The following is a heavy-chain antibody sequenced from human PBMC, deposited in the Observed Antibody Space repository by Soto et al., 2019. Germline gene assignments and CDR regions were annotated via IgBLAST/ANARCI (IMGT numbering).Heavy chain of an antibody. Sequence: EVQLVESGGGLVQPGGSLILSCAASGFTFSDSAMHWVRQAPGKGLEWVARIRSKANSYATAYAASVNGRSTISRDDSKNTAYLQMNSLKTEDTAVYYCTSQAPHGDFWSGYYYYWGQGILVTVSS. J-gene: IGHJ4*02. CDR2: IRSKANSYAT. CDR1: GFTFSDSA. D-gene: IGHD3-3*01. V-gene: IGHV3-73*01. CDR3: TSQAPHGDFWSGYYYY.